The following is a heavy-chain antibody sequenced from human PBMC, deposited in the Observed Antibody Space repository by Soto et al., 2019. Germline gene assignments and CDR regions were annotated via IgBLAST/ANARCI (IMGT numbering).Heavy chain of an antibody. CDR1: GFTFTSYA. CDR2: LTGSGLIA. V-gene: IGHV3-23*01. CDR3: AAWPHYGTWLRYFDY. Sequence: GGSLRLSCAASGFTFTSYAMSWVRQAPGKGLEWVSLLTGSGLIAYYADSVKGRFTISRDNSKNTLYLQMNSLRVEDTAVYYCAAWPHYGTWLRYFDYWGQGTLVTVSS. J-gene: IGHJ4*02. D-gene: IGHD4-17*01.